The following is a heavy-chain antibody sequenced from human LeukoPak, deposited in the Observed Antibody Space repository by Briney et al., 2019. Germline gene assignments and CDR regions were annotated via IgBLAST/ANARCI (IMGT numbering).Heavy chain of an antibody. V-gene: IGHV4-59*01. CDR3: ARSSLGYCSSTSCYQMDV. CDR1: VGSISSYY. CDR2: IYYSGST. J-gene: IGHJ6*04. Sequence: SETLSLTCMDSVGSISSYYWCWIRQPPGKGLEWMGHIYYSGSTNYNPSLKSRVTISVDTSKNQFSLKVNSVTAADTGIYHCARSSLGYCSSTSCYQMDVWGKGTTVTASS. D-gene: IGHD2-2*01.